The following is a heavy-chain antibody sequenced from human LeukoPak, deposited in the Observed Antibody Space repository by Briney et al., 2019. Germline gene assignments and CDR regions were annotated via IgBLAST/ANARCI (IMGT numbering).Heavy chain of an antibody. CDR1: GGSISSSSYY. CDR3: ARNCGGDCYYYYFDY. D-gene: IGHD2-21*02. CDR2: IYYSGST. J-gene: IGHJ4*02. Sequence: PSETLSLTCTVSGGSISSSSYYWGWIRQPPGKGLEWIGSIYYSGSTYYNPSLKSRVTISVDTSKNQFSLKLSSVTAADTAVYYCARNCGGDCYYYYFDYWGQGALLTVS. V-gene: IGHV4-39*01.